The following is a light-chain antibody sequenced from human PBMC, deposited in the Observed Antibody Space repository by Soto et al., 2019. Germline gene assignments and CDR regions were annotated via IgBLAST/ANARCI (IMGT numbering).Light chain of an antibody. CDR1: SSNIGAGYD. CDR3: QSYDSSLSGNYV. J-gene: IGLJ1*01. V-gene: IGLV1-40*01. Sequence: QSVLTQPPSVSGAPGQRVTISCTGSSSNIGAGYDVHWYQQLPGTAPKLLIYGNSNRPSGVPDRFSGSKSGTSASLAITGLQAEDGADYYCQSYDSSLSGNYVFGTGTKVTVL. CDR2: GNS.